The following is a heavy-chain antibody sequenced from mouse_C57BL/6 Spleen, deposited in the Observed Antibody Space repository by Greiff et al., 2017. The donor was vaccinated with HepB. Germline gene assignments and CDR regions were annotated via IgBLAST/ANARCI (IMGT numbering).Heavy chain of an antibody. D-gene: IGHD3-3*01. Sequence: QVQLKESGAELVRPGASVTLSCKASGYTFTDYEMHWVKQTPVHGLEWIGAIDPETGGTAYNQKFKGKAILTADKSSSTAYMELRSLTSEDSAVYYCTRGGLRYFDVWGTGTTVTVSS. CDR2: IDPETGGT. CDR3: TRGGLRYFDV. CDR1: GYTFTDYE. V-gene: IGHV1-15*01. J-gene: IGHJ1*03.